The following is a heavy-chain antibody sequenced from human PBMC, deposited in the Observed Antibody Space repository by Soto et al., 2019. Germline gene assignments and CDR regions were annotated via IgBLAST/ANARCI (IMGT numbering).Heavy chain of an antibody. D-gene: IGHD4-4*01. V-gene: IGHV1-69*01. CDR3: ARDGGRSYSKGDYYYYGMDV. CDR1: GGTFSSYA. Sequence: QVQLVQSGAEVKKPGSSVKVSCKASGGTFSSYAISWVRQAPGQGLEWMGGIIPIFGTANYAQKFQGRVTITADESTSTAYMELSSLRSEDTAVYYCARDGGRSYSKGDYYYYGMDVWGQGTTVTVSS. CDR2: IIPIFGTA. J-gene: IGHJ6*02.